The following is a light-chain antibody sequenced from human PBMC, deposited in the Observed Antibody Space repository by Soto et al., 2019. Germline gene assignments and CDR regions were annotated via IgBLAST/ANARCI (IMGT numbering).Light chain of an antibody. CDR3: GTWDTSLSSGV. CDR2: END. V-gene: IGLV1-51*02. J-gene: IGLJ3*02. Sequence: QSVLTQPPSVSAAPGQKVTSSCSGSTSNIRNNYVSWYPQIPRTAPILLIYENDKRPSGIPDRFSGSKSGASGTLCITGLQTGDEADYYCGTWDTSLSSGVFGGGNKRTVL. CDR1: TSNIRNNY.